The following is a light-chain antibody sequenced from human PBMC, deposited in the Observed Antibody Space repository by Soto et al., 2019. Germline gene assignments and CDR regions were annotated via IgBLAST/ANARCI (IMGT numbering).Light chain of an antibody. CDR1: SSDVGDYRY. Sequence: QSALTQPASVSGSPGQSITISCTGTSSDVGDYRYVSWYQQHPGKAPKLIIFEVSNRPSGASSRFSASKSGNTASLTISGLQAEDAAHYYCSSYTSINTLVLGIGTKVTVL. J-gene: IGLJ1*01. V-gene: IGLV2-14*01. CDR3: SSYTSINTLV. CDR2: EVS.